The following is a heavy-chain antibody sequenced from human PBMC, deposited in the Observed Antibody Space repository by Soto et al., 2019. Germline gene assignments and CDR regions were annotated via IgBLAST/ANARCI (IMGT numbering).Heavy chain of an antibody. V-gene: IGHV3-21*06. D-gene: IGHD6-19*01. Sequence: CLRLSCVGSGFTFSGYSMSWVRQAPGRGLEWVASISSRSTNIDYADSVKGRFTISRDNAKNLVSLQMSSLRGEDTALYYCAKFTEPGYSSIWYYFEYWGQGTPVTVSS. CDR1: GFTFSGYS. CDR2: ISSRSTNI. J-gene: IGHJ4*02. CDR3: AKFTEPGYSSIWYYFEY.